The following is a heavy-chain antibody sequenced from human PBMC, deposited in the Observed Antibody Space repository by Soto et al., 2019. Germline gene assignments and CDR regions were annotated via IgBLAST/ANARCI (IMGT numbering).Heavy chain of an antibody. D-gene: IGHD5-12*01. CDR1: GGTFSSYA. Sequence: SVKVSCKASGGTFSSYAISWVRQAPGQGLEWMGGIIPIFGTANYAQKFQGRVTITADKSTSTAYMELSSLRSEDTAVYYCARVHSGYEGRNWFDPWGQGTLVTVSS. J-gene: IGHJ5*02. V-gene: IGHV1-69*06. CDR3: ARVHSGYEGRNWFDP. CDR2: IIPIFGTA.